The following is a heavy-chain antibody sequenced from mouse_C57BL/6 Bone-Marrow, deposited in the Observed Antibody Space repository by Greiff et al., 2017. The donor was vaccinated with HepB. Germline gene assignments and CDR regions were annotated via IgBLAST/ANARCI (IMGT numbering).Heavy chain of an antibody. CDR1: GYTFTSYN. D-gene: IGHD1-1*01. Sequence: QVQLKESGAELVRPGASVKMTCKASGYTFTSYNMHWVKQTPRQGLEWIGAIYPGNGDTSYNQKFKGKATLTVDKSSSTAYMQLSSLTSEDSAVYFCARSITTVVALYFDYWGQGTTLTVSS. J-gene: IGHJ2*01. V-gene: IGHV1-12*01. CDR2: IYPGNGDT. CDR3: ARSITTVVALYFDY.